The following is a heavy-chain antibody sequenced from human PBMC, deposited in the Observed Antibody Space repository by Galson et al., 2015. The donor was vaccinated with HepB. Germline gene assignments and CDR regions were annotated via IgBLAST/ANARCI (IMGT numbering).Heavy chain of an antibody. CDR2: ISYDGSNK. Sequence: SLRLSCAASGFTFSSYAMHWVRQAPGKGLEWVAVISYDGSNKYYADSVKGRFTISRGNSKNTLYLQMNSLRAEDTAVYYCAREQDIVVVVADPTLDYWGQGTLVTVSS. V-gene: IGHV3-30*04. J-gene: IGHJ4*02. D-gene: IGHD2-15*01. CDR1: GFTFSSYA. CDR3: AREQDIVVVVADPTLDY.